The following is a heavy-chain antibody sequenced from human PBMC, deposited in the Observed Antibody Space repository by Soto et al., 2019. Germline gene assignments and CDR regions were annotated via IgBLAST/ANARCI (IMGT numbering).Heavy chain of an antibody. CDR3: ARHGRSVYYFDY. J-gene: IGHJ4*02. V-gene: IGHV1-69*01. Sequence: QVQLVQSGAEVKKPGSSVKVSCKASGGTFSSYAISWVRQAPGQGLEWMGGIIPIFGTANYAQKFQGRVTITADESTSTAYMERSSLRSEDMAVYYCARHGRSVYYFDYWGQGTLVTVSS. CDR1: GGTFSSYA. CDR2: IIPIFGTA.